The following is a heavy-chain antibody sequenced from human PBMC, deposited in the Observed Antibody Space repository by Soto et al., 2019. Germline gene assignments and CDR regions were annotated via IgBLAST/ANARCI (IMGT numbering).Heavy chain of an antibody. D-gene: IGHD2-15*01. V-gene: IGHV1-18*01. J-gene: IGHJ4*02. CDR2: ISAYNGNT. Sequence: SVKVSCKASGYTLTIYGIIWVRQAPGQGLEWMGWISAYNGNTNYAQKLQGRVTMTTDTSTSTAYMELRSLRSDDTAVYYCARTPPLEPVHFDYWGQGTLVTVSS. CDR3: ARTPPLEPVHFDY. CDR1: GYTLTIYG.